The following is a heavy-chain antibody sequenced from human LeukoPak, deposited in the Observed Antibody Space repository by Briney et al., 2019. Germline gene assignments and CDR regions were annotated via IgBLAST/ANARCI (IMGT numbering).Heavy chain of an antibody. D-gene: IGHD6-13*01. CDR1: GGSISSYY. V-gene: IGHV4-59*01. Sequence: SETLSLTCTVSGGSISSYYWSWIRQPPGKGLEWIGYIYYSGSTNYNPSLKSRVTISVDTSKNQFSLKLSSVTAADTAVYYCARDGSSWYFNWFDPWGQGTLVTVSS. CDR3: ARDGSSWYFNWFDP. CDR2: IYYSGST. J-gene: IGHJ5*02.